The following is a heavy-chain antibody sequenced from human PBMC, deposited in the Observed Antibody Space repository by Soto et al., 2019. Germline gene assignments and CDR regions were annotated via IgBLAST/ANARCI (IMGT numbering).Heavy chain of an antibody. CDR3: ARDIVVVPAAIRVDYYYYGMDV. V-gene: IGHV1-69*01. CDR1: GGTFSSYA. D-gene: IGHD2-2*01. J-gene: IGHJ6*02. CDR2: IIPIFGTA. Sequence: QVQLVQSGAEVKKPGSSVKVSCKASGGTFSSYAISWVRQAPGQGLEWMGGIIPIFGTANYGQKFQGRVTITADESTSTAYMELSSLRSEDTAVYYCARDIVVVPAAIRVDYYYYGMDVWGQGTTVTVSS.